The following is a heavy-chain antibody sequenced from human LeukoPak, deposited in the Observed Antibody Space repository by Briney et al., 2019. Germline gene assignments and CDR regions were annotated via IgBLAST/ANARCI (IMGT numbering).Heavy chain of an antibody. V-gene: IGHV3-30*03. Sequence: GGSLRLSCAASGFNSSSYGMHWVRQAPGKGLEWVAVISYDGSHKDHVDSVKGRFTISRDNSKNSLYLQMNSLRAEDTAVYYCARGDFWSGFDYWGQGTLVTVSS. D-gene: IGHD3-3*01. J-gene: IGHJ4*02. CDR3: ARGDFWSGFDY. CDR2: ISYDGSHK. CDR1: GFNSSSYG.